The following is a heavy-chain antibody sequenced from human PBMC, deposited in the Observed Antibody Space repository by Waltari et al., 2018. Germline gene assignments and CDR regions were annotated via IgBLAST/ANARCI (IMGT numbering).Heavy chain of an antibody. CDR3: ARGLMWFGELLEWFDP. Sequence: QVQLVQSGAEVKKPGASVKVSCKASGYTFTSYDINWVRQATGQGLEWMGWMNPNSGNTGYAQKFQGRVTMTRNTSISTAYMELSSLRSEDTAVYYCARGLMWFGELLEWFDPWGQGTLVTVSS. V-gene: IGHV1-8*01. D-gene: IGHD3-10*01. CDR1: GYTFTSYD. J-gene: IGHJ5*02. CDR2: MNPNSGNT.